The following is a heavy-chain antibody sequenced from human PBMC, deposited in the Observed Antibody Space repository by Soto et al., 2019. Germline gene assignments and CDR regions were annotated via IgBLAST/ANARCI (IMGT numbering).Heavy chain of an antibody. J-gene: IGHJ4*02. CDR3: ARDPASAYSSSSFDY. Sequence: QIQLVQSGAEVKKPGASVRVSCKASGYTFTTYGITWVRQAPGQGLEWMGWISAYEGSTNFAQKLQGRVSMTTDSSTSTAYMDLRSLRSDDTAVYYCARDPASAYSSSSFDYWGQGTLVTVSS. D-gene: IGHD6-6*01. V-gene: IGHV1-18*04. CDR1: GYTFTTYG. CDR2: ISAYEGST.